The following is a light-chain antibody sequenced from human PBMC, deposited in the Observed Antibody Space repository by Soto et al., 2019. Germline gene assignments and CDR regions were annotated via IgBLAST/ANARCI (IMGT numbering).Light chain of an antibody. Sequence: EIVLTQSPGTLSLSPGERATLSCRASQTVTSNYLAWYQRKPGQAPRLLIYGASSRATDIPDRFSGSGSGTGFTLTITRPEPEDFAGYFCLQYAGSPSTFRQGTKVEIK. V-gene: IGKV3-20*01. CDR3: LQYAGSPST. CDR2: GAS. CDR1: QTVTSNY. J-gene: IGKJ1*01.